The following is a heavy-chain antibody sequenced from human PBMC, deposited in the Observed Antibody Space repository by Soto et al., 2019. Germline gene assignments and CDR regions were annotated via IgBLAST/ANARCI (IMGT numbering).Heavy chain of an antibody. D-gene: IGHD6-13*01. J-gene: IGHJ6*02. CDR1: GGTFSSYA. Sequence: QVQLVQSGAEVKKPGSSVKVSCKASGGTFSSYAISWVRQAPGQGLEWMGGIIPIFGTANYAQKFQGRVTITADKSTSTAYMELSSLRSEDTAVYYCARHQAAAEDYYYGMDVWGQGTTVTVSS. CDR3: ARHQAAAEDYYYGMDV. V-gene: IGHV1-69*06. CDR2: IIPIFGTA.